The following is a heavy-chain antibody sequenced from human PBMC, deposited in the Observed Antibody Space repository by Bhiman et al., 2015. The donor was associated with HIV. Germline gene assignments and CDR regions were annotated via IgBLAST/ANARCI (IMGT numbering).Heavy chain of an antibody. CDR2: ISFDGTHK. V-gene: IGHV3-30*03. D-gene: IGHD2-8*02. CDR1: GFPFSNYG. CDR3: ARSGLFVLVVYAPDVFDI. Sequence: VELVESGGGLVQPGESLRLSCAASGFPFSNYGMHWVRQAPGKGLEWVAVISFDGTHKYYADSVKGRFTISRDNSKNTLFLQMNSLRAEDTAVYYCARSGLFVLVVYAPDVFDIWGQGTMVTVSS. J-gene: IGHJ3*02.